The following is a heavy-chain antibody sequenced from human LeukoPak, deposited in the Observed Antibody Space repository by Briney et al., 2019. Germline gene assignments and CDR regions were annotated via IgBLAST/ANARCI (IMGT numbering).Heavy chain of an antibody. CDR2: ISGSGGST. D-gene: IGHD2-2*01. Sequence: PGGSLRLSCAASGFTFSSYAMSWVRQAPGKGLEWVSAISGSGGSTYYADSVKGRFTISRDNSKNTLYLQMNSLRAEDTAVYYCAKEFVVVPAAKGYYNWFDPLGQGTLVTVSS. J-gene: IGHJ5*02. CDR1: GFTFSSYA. CDR3: AKEFVVVPAAKGYYNWFDP. V-gene: IGHV3-23*01.